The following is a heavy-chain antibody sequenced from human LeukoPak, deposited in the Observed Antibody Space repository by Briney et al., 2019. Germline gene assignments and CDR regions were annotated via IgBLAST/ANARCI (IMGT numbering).Heavy chain of an antibody. D-gene: IGHD3-22*01. V-gene: IGHV4-59*08. CDR2: IYYNGNT. Sequence: KPSETLSLTCTVSDGSISSYYWSWIRQPPGKGLEWIGYIYYNGNTKYNPSLKSRVTISVDTSKNQFSLKLRSVTAADTAVYYCARTYLGYYDSSGYAYYFDYWGQGTLVPVSS. J-gene: IGHJ4*02. CDR1: DGSISSYY. CDR3: ARTYLGYYDSSGYAYYFDY.